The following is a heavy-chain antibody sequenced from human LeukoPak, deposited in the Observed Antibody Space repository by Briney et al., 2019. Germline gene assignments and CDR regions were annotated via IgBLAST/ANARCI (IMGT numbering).Heavy chain of an antibody. Sequence: SETLSLTCAVYGGSFSGYYWSWIRQPPGKGLEWIGEINHSGSTNYNPSLKSRVTISVDTSKNQFSLKLSSVAAADTAVYYCARVPPNYDFRSGTRYYYYMDVWGKGTTVTVSS. CDR3: ARVPPNYDFRSGTRYYYYMDV. CDR2: INHSGST. J-gene: IGHJ6*03. D-gene: IGHD3-3*01. V-gene: IGHV4-34*01. CDR1: GGSFSGYY.